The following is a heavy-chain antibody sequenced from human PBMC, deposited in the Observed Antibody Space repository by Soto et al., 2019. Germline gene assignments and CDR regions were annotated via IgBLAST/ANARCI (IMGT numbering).Heavy chain of an antibody. D-gene: IGHD3-3*01. J-gene: IGHJ3*02. CDR1: GGSISSSSYY. Sequence: QLQLQESGPGLVKPSETLSLTCTVSGGSISSSSYYWGWIRQPPGKGLEWIGSIYYSGSTYYNPSLKSRVTISVGTSKNQFSLKLSSVTAADTAVYYCARPGYDFWSGYLDAFDIWGQGTMVTVSS. V-gene: IGHV4-39*01. CDR3: ARPGYDFWSGYLDAFDI. CDR2: IYYSGST.